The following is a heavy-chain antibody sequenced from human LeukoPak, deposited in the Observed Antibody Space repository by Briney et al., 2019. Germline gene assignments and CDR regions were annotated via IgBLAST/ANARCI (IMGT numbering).Heavy chain of an antibody. J-gene: IGHJ5*02. CDR3: ARDQYYYGSGSYWFDP. D-gene: IGHD3-10*01. CDR2: VSSGSSTI. V-gene: IGHV3-11*04. Sequence: GGSLRLSCAASGFTFSDYYMSWIRQAPGKALEWVSYVSSGSSTIYYADSVKGRFTISRDNAKNSLYLQMNSLRAEDTAVYYCARDQYYYGSGSYWFDPWGQGTLVTVSS. CDR1: GFTFSDYY.